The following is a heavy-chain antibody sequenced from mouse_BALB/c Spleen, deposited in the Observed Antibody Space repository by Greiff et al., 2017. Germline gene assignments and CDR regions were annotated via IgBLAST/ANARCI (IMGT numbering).Heavy chain of an antibody. CDR2: ISSGSSTI. Sequence: EVHLVESGGGLVQPGGSRKLSCAASGFTFSSFGMHWVRQAPEKGLEWVAYISSGSSTIYYADTVKGRFTISRDNPKNTLFLQMTSLRSEDTAMYYCARRGNYFFYAMDYWGQGTSVTVSS. CDR3: ARRGNYFFYAMDY. D-gene: IGHD2-1*01. CDR1: GFTFSSFG. V-gene: IGHV5-17*02. J-gene: IGHJ4*01.